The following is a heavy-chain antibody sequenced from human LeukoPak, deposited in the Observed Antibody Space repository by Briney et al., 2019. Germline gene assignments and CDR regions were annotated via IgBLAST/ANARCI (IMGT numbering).Heavy chain of an antibody. CDR3: ARGEYSGSYLT. CDR2: IYSGGNT. Sequence: GGSLRLSCAASGFDVSRNYMNWVRQAPGKGLEWVSAIYSGGNTYYADSVKGRFTISRDNSKNTLYLQMNSLRAEDTAVYYCARGEYSGSYLTWGQGTLVTVSA. D-gene: IGHD1-26*01. V-gene: IGHV3-53*01. CDR1: GFDVSRNY. J-gene: IGHJ5*02.